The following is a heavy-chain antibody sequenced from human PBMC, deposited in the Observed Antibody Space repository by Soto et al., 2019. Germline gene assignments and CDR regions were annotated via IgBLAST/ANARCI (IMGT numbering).Heavy chain of an antibody. J-gene: IGHJ5*02. CDR2: IYHTGST. D-gene: IGHD3-10*01. V-gene: IGHV4-4*02. CDR1: GGSISSTNW. CDR3: ARALIDRGPDDGHWFDP. Sequence: SETLSLTCAVSGGSISSTNWWSWVRQSPGKGLEWIGEIYHTGSTNYNPSLQSRVTISVDKSKNQFSLNLNSVTAADTAVYYCARALIDRGPDDGHWFDPWGQGTQVTVSS.